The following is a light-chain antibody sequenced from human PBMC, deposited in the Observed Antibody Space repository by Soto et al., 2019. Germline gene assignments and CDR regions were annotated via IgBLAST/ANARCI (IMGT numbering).Light chain of an antibody. CDR3: QQRSNWPSYT. J-gene: IGKJ2*01. CDR2: DAS. V-gene: IGKV3-11*01. Sequence: EIVLAQSPGTLSLSPGERATLSCRASQSVTNSFLAWYQQKPGQAPRLLIYDASNRATGIPARFSGSGSGTDFTLTISSLEPEDFAVYYCQQRSNWPSYTFGQGTKLEIK. CDR1: QSVTNS.